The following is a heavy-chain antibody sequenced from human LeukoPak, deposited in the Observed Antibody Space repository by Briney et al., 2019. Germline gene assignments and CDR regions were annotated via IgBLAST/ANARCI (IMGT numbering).Heavy chain of an antibody. V-gene: IGHV1-18*01. Sequence: ASVKVSCKASGYTFTSYGISWVRQAPGQGLEWMGWISAYNGNTNYAQKLQGRVTMTTDTSTSTAYMELRSLRSDDTAVYYCARDGVVRDTAMVPEILYYYYGMDVWGQGTTVTVSS. J-gene: IGHJ6*02. CDR1: GYTFTSYG. D-gene: IGHD5-18*01. CDR2: ISAYNGNT. CDR3: ARDGVVRDTAMVPEILYYYYGMDV.